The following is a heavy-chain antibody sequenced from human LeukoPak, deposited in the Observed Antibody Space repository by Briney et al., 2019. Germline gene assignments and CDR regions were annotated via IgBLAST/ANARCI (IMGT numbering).Heavy chain of an antibody. V-gene: IGHV4-39*01. Sequence: PSETLSLTCTASGGSITSSSDYWGWIRQPPGKGLEWIGTIYYSWSTQYNPSLKSRVTISVDTSKNQFSLKLSSVTAADTAVYYCARHQCSGTRCYNFYFYGMDVWGQGTTVTVSS. CDR1: GGSITSSSDY. CDR2: IYYSWST. J-gene: IGHJ6*02. D-gene: IGHD2-2*02. CDR3: ARHQCSGTRCYNFYFYGMDV.